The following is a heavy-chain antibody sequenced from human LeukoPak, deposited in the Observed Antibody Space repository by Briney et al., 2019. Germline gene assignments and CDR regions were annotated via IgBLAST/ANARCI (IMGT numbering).Heavy chain of an antibody. CDR3: ARPLRLGAAIGGGYFDY. CDR1: GFTFSSYW. V-gene: IGHV3-7*03. CDR2: IKQDGSEK. Sequence: GGSLRLSCAASGFTFSSYWMSWVRQAPGKGLEWVANIKQDGSEKYYVDSVKGRFTISRDNAKSSLYLQMNSLRAEDTAVYYCARPLRLGAAIGGGYFDYWGQGTLVTVSS. D-gene: IGHD2-2*01. J-gene: IGHJ4*02.